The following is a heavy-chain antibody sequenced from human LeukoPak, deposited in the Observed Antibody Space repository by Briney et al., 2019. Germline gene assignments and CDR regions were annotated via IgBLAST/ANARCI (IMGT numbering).Heavy chain of an antibody. J-gene: IGHJ3*02. Sequence: ASVKVSCKASGYTFTGYYIHWLRQAPGQGLEWMGWISPNSGGTNYAQKFQGGVTMTRDTSISTAYMELTRLRFDDAAVYYCARSCSSTSCYVYDAFDIWGQGTMVTVSS. CDR1: GYTFTGYY. V-gene: IGHV1-2*02. CDR2: ISPNSGGT. CDR3: ARSCSSTSCYVYDAFDI. D-gene: IGHD2-2*01.